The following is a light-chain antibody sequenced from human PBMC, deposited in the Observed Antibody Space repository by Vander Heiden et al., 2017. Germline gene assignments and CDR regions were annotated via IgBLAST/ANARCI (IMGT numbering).Light chain of an antibody. J-gene: IGLJ2*01. CDR1: ALPKQY. V-gene: IGLV3-25*03. CDR2: KDS. Sequence: SYELTPPPSVSVSPGQTARITCSGDALPKQYAYWYQQKPGQAPVLVIYKDSERPSGIPERFSGSSSGTTVTLTISGVQAEDEADYYCQSADSSGTDVVFGGWTKLTVL. CDR3: QSADSSGTDVV.